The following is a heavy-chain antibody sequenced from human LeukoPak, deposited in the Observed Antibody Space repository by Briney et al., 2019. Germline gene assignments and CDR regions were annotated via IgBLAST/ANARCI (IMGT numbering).Heavy chain of an antibody. J-gene: IGHJ6*03. CDR1: GFTFSSYA. Sequence: GGSLRLSCAASGFTFSSYAMHWVRQAPGKGLEWVAVISYDGSNKYYADSVKGRFTISRDNSKNTLYLQMNSLRAEDTAVYYCARDGGSSSWYGRIGYYYYMDVWGKGTTVTVSS. D-gene: IGHD6-13*01. V-gene: IGHV3-30-3*01. CDR3: ARDGGSSSWYGRIGYYYYMDV. CDR2: ISYDGSNK.